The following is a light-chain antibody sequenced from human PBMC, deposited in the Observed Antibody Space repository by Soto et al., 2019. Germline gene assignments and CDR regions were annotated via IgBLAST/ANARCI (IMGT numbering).Light chain of an antibody. CDR1: QSLLHSNGYNY. J-gene: IGKJ2*01. V-gene: IGKV2-28*01. Sequence: DLVMTQSPLSLPVTPGEPASISCRSSQSLLHSNGYNYLDWYLQKPGQSPQLLIYLGTNRASGVHDRFSGSGSGTDFTLNISRVEAEDVGVYYCMQALQTPYTFGQGTKLEIK. CDR2: LGT. CDR3: MQALQTPYT.